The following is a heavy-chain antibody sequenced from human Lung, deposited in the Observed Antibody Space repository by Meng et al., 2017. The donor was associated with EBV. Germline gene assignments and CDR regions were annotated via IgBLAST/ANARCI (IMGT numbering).Heavy chain of an antibody. D-gene: IGHD3-10*01. V-gene: IGHV1-69*01. J-gene: IGHJ4*02. CDR3: ASESGRGYTPDY. Sequence: QGQWANAGAEATRRGSSVKVSCRTSAGTFRSDAVSWVRKDPGQGLEWMGGLIPWFGAPNYAQKFQNRVTIIADESTNTHTMELSSLRSEDTAIYYCASESGRGYTPDYWGQGTLVTVSS. CDR1: AGTFRSDA. CDR2: LIPWFGAP.